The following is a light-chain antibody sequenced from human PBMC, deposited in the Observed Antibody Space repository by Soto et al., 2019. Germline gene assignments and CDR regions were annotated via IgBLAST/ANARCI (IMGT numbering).Light chain of an antibody. CDR3: QQRNNWPPIT. CDR1: QSISRW. J-gene: IGKJ5*01. CDR2: QAS. V-gene: IGKV1-5*03. Sequence: DIQMTQSPSTLSASVGDRVIITCRASQSISRWLAWYQQKPGKAPKLLIQQASILESGVPSRFSGSGSGTEFTLTIDNLEPEDFAIYYCQQRNNWPPITFGQGTRLEIK.